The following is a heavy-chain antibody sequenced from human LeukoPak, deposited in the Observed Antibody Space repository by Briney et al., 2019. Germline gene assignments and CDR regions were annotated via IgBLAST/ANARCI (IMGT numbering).Heavy chain of an antibody. CDR2: ISWNSGGI. CDR1: GFTFDDYA. J-gene: IGHJ4*02. V-gene: IGHV3-9*01. Sequence: GGSLRLSCAASGFTFDDYAMHWVRQAPGEGLEWVSGISWNSGGIGYADAVKGRFTISRDNAKKSLYLQMNSLRAEDTALYYCARNEWQAYYFDYWGQGTLVTVSS. CDR3: ARNEWQAYYFDY. D-gene: IGHD1-1*01.